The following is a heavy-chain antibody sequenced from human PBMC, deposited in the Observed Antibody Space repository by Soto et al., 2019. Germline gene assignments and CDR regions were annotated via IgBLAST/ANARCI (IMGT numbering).Heavy chain of an antibody. CDR2: IYHSGST. Sequence: SETLSLTCAVSGGSISSGGYSWSWIRQPPGKGLEWIGYIYHSGSTYYNPSLKSRVTISVDRSKNQFSLKLSSVTAADTAVYYCAGARGPRSSAFVYSCPGTLGTV. D-gene: IGHD3-16*01. CDR1: GGSISSGGYS. CDR3: AGARGPRSSAFVY. V-gene: IGHV4-30-2*01. J-gene: IGHJ4*02.